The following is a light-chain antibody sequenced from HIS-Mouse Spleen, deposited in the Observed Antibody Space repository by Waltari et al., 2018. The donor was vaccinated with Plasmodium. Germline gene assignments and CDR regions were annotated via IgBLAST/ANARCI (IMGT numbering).Light chain of an antibody. J-gene: IGKJ1*01. CDR2: KAS. Sequence: DIPMTQSPSTLSASVGDRVTIPCRASQSISSRLALYQQKPGKAPKLLIYKASSLESGVPSRFSGSGSGTEFTLTISSLQPDDFATYYCQQYNSYSWTFGQGTKVEIK. V-gene: IGKV1-5*03. CDR3: QQYNSYSWT. CDR1: QSISSR.